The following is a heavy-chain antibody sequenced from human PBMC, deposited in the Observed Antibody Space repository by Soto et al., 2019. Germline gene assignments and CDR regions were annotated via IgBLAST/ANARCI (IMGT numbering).Heavy chain of an antibody. Sequence: GGSLRLSCAASGFTFSSYWMHWVRQAPGKGLVWVSRINSDGSSTSYADSVKGRFTISRDNAKNTLYLQMNSLRAEDTAVYYCARVLVYYDSSGYWIRAFDYWGQGTLVTVYS. CDR2: INSDGSST. V-gene: IGHV3-74*01. CDR1: GFTFSSYW. D-gene: IGHD3-22*01. J-gene: IGHJ4*02. CDR3: ARVLVYYDSSGYWIRAFDY.